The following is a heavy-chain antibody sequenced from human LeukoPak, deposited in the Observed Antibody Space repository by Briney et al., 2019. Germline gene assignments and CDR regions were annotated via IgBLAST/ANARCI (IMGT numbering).Heavy chain of an antibody. J-gene: IGHJ5*02. V-gene: IGHV3-33*01. CDR1: GFTFSSYG. Sequence: GGSLRLSCAACGFTFSSYGMHWVRQAPGKGLEWVAVIWYDGSNKYYADSVKGRFTISRDNSKNTLYLQMNSLRAEDTAVYYCARGAAAGTYNWFDPWGQGTLVTVSS. CDR3: ARGAAAGTYNWFDP. D-gene: IGHD6-13*01. CDR2: IWYDGSNK.